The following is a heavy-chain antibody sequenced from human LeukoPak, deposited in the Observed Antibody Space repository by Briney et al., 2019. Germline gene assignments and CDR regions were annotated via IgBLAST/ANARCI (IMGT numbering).Heavy chain of an antibody. D-gene: IGHD2-2*01. CDR1: GFTFSNAW. J-gene: IGHJ6*03. Sequence: GGSLRLSCAASGFTFSNAWMSWVRQAPGKGLEWVGRIKSKTDGGTTDYAAPVKGRFTISRDDSKNTLYLQMNSLKTEDTAVYYCTTGDCSSTSCRYYYYYYMDVWGKGTTVTVSS. CDR3: TTGDCSSTSCRYYYYYYMDV. CDR2: IKSKTDGGTT. V-gene: IGHV3-15*01.